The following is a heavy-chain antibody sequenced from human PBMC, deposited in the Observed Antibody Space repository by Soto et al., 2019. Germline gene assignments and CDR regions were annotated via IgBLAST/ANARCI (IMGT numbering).Heavy chain of an antibody. Sequence: QLVQSGAEVKKPGASVKVSCKASGYTFTSHGISWVRQAPGQGLEWMGWVTTDKGKTNYVQRFQGRVTMSTDTPTGTAYRELRGRRSDDTAVFYWGRDSGGGYFDYWGQGTLVTVSS. CDR2: VTTDKGKT. CDR3: GRDSGGGYFDY. J-gene: IGHJ4*01. CDR1: GYTFTSHG. V-gene: IGHV1-18*01. D-gene: IGHD3-10*01.